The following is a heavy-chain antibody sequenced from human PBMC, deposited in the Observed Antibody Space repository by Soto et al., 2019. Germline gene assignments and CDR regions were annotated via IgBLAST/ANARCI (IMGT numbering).Heavy chain of an antibody. CDR3: ARDATLGYCSSTSCSNRYYYYYMDV. V-gene: IGHV3-33*01. Sequence: GGSLRLSCAASGFTFSSYGMHWVRQAPGKGLEWVAVIWYDGSNKYYADSVKGRFTISRDNSKNTLYLQMNSLRAEDTAVYYCARDATLGYCSSTSCSNRYYYYYMDVWGQGTTVTVSS. J-gene: IGHJ6*03. D-gene: IGHD2-2*01. CDR1: GFTFSSYG. CDR2: IWYDGSNK.